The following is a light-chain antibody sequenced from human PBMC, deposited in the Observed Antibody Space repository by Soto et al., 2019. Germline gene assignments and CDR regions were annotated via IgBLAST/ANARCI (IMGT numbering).Light chain of an antibody. V-gene: IGKV3-20*01. CDR1: ERVSSN. J-gene: IGKJ1*01. Sequence: VMTQSPATLSVSRGERATLSCRASERVSSNLAWYQERPGHAPRLLXXGASKRATGIPDRFSGSGSGTDFTVTISRLEPEESAGYYYQDYGTTPPPFGQET. CDR3: QDYGTTPPP. CDR2: GAS.